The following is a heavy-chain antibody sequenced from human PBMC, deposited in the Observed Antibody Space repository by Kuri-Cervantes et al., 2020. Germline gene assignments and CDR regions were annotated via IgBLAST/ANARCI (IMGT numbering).Heavy chain of an antibody. J-gene: IGHJ4*02. D-gene: IGHD2-8*01. CDR3: ARDNGYFDY. CDR2: IYTSGST. Sequence: SETLSLTCTVSGGSSSSGSYYWSWIRQPAGKGLEWIGRIYTSGSTNYNPSLKSRVTMSVDTSKNQFSLKLSSVTATDTAVYYCARDNGYFDYWGQGYLVNVSS. CDR1: GGSSSSGSYY. V-gene: IGHV4-61*02.